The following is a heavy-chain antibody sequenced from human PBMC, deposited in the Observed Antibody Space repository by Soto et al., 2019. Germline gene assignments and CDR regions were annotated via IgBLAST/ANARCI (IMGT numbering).Heavy chain of an antibody. CDR3: ARHSSGSSSSLSPV. CDR2: IYHSGRT. CDR1: GGSFSGYY. J-gene: IGHJ3*01. V-gene: IGHV4-34*01. Sequence: SETLSLTCAVYGGSFSGYYWSWIRQHPGKGLEWIGSIYHSGRTHYNPSLESRVTISVDTSKNQFSLRLSSVTAADTAVYYCARHSSGSSSSLSPVWGQGTMVTVS. D-gene: IGHD6-13*01.